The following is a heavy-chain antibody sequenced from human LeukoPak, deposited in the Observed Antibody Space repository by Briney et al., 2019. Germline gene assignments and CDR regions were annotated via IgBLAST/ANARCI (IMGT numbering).Heavy chain of an antibody. J-gene: IGHJ6*03. CDR2: ISSSSSTI. CDR3: ARGPSFYYNYMDV. Sequence: GGSLRLSCAASGFTFSTYNMNWVRQAPGKGLEWVSCISSSSSTIYYADSVKGRFTISRDNAKNSLYLQMNSLRAEDTAVYYCARGPSFYYNYMDVWGKGTTVTVSS. CDR1: GFTFSTYN. V-gene: IGHV3-48*01.